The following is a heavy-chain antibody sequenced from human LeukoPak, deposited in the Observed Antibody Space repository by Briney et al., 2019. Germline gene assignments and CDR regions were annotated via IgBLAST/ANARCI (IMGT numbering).Heavy chain of an antibody. CDR1: GGPLSGYY. J-gene: IGHJ5*02. CDR2: NNHSGST. CDR3: ARCFDWFDP. V-gene: IGHV4-34*01. Sequence: PSETLSLTCAVYGGPLSGYYWSWIRQPPGRGLEWIGENNHSGSTNYNPSLKSRVTISVDTSKNQFSLKLSSVTAADTAVYYCARCFDWFDPWGQGTLVTVSS. D-gene: IGHD3-16*01.